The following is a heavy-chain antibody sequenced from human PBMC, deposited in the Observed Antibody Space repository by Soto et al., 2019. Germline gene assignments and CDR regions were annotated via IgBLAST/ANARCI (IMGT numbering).Heavy chain of an antibody. CDR3: AINTSPGIAADFDY. Sequence: SVXVSFNASGGTFSSYAISWVRHAPGQGLEWMGGIIPIFGTANYAQKFQGRVTITADESTSTAYMELGSLRSEDTAVYYCAINTSPGIAADFDYWGQGTLVTVS. D-gene: IGHD6-13*01. CDR2: IIPIFGTA. J-gene: IGHJ4*02. V-gene: IGHV1-69*01. CDR1: GGTFSSYA.